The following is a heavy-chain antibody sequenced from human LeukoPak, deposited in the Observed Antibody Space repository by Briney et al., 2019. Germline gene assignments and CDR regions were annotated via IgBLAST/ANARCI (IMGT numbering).Heavy chain of an antibody. V-gene: IGHV1-69*06. CDR1: GGTFNSFA. CDR2: IIPIFGTA. CDR3: ARGRGCSGNSCYFFRYYHYGLDV. J-gene: IGHJ6*02. Sequence: ATVQVSCKASGGTFNSFAINWVRQAPGQGLQWMGGIIPIFGTAKYAQKFQGRVTISADKSTSTAYVELSSLRSEDTAVYYCARGRGCSGNSCYFFRYYHYGLDVWGQGTTVTVS. D-gene: IGHD2-15*01.